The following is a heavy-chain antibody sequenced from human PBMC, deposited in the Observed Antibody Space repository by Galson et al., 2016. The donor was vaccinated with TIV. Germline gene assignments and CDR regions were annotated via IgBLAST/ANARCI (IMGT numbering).Heavy chain of an antibody. J-gene: IGHJ2*01. D-gene: IGHD2-15*01. V-gene: IGHV1-2*02. CDR2: INPDSGAT. Sequence: SVKVSCKASGYTFTDSYLHWVRQAPGQGLEWMGWINPDSGATNYAQKFQGRVTMTRDKSTSTAYLDLRWLTSDDTAVNFCARSSGGPPLGHCLPTACYTACYSDVWGRGTLIIVSS. CDR1: GYTFTDSY. CDR3: ARSSGGPPLGHCLPTACYTACYSDV.